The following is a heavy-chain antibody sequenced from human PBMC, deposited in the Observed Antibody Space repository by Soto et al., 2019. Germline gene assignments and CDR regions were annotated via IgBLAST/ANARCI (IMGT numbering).Heavy chain of an antibody. J-gene: IGHJ4*02. CDR1: GYTFNTYS. Sequence: QVQLVQSGAEVKKPGASVKVSCTASGYTFNTYSISWVRQAPGQGLEWMGWISGYNGDTHYAQKVQGRVTMTTDTSTSTAYMELRSLRSDDTAMYYCARENVLSYDDTAMVDYFDYWGQGTLVTVSS. V-gene: IGHV1-18*01. CDR2: ISGYNGDT. D-gene: IGHD5-18*01. CDR3: ARENVLSYDDTAMVDYFDY.